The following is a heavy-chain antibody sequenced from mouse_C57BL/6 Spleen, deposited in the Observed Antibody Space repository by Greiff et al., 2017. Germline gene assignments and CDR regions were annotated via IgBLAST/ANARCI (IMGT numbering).Heavy chain of an antibody. D-gene: IGHD1-1*01. CDR1: GFTFSDYG. CDR3: ASTVLSPHPMAY. J-gene: IGHJ4*01. V-gene: IGHV5-17*01. Sequence: EVQGVESGGGLVKPGGSLKLSCAASGFTFSDYGMHWVRQAPEKGLEWVAYISSGSSTIYYADTVKGRFTISRDNAKNTLFLQMTRLSSWCTALYYCASTVLSPHPMAYWFQGTSVPVSS. CDR2: ISSGSSTI.